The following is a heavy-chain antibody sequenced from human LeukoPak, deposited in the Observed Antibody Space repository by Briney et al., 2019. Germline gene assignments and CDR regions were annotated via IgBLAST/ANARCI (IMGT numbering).Heavy chain of an antibody. CDR2: INTDGSIT. J-gene: IGHJ4*02. CDR1: GFTFSSYW. V-gene: IGHV3-74*01. CDR3: ARGIPQRD. Sequence: GGSLRLSCAASGFTFSSYWMHWVRQAPGKGLVWVSRINTDGSITYYADSVKGRFTISRDNAKNTLFLQMNSLRDEDTAVYYCARGIPQRDWGQGTLVTVSS.